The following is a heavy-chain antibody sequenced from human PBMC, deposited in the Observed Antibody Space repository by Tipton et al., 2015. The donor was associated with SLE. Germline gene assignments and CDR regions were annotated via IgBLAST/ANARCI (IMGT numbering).Heavy chain of an antibody. D-gene: IGHD3-3*01. CDR3: AREEENDFWSGGDAFDI. Sequence: TLSLTCTVSGGSISSGGYYWSWIRQHPGKGLEWIGYIYYSGSTYYNPSLKSRVTMSVDTSKNQFSLKLSSVTAADTAVYYCAREEENDFWSGGDAFDIWGQGTMVTVSS. CDR2: IYYSGST. V-gene: IGHV4-31*03. CDR1: GGSISSGGYY. J-gene: IGHJ3*02.